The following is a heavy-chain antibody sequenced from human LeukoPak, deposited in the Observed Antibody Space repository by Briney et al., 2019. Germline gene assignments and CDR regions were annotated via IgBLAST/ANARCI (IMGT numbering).Heavy chain of an antibody. V-gene: IGHV3-7*01. Sequence: GGSLRLSCAASGFTFSSYAMTWVRQAPGKGLEWVANLKWDGSETYYADSVKGRFTISRDTAKNSVHLQMNNLRVEDTAVYYCARGHYGMDVWGQGATVTVSS. CDR1: GFTFSSYA. CDR3: ARGHYGMDV. CDR2: LKWDGSET. J-gene: IGHJ6*02.